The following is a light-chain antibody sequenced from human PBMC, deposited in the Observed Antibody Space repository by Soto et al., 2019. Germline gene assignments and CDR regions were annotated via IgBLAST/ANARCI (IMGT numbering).Light chain of an antibody. CDR3: QHADSFPLIT. V-gene: IGKV3D-7*01. CDR1: QSLTSSY. Sequence: ELVMTQSPATLSLSPSDRATLSCSAIQSLTSSYLAWYQQKPGQAPRLLIYGTSTRATGIPVRFSGSGSGTDFTLTISSLQPEDFATYYCQHADSFPLITFGQGTRLEIK. J-gene: IGKJ5*01. CDR2: GTS.